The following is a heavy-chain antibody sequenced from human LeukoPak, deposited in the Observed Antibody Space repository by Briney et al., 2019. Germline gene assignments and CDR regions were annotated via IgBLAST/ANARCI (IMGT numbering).Heavy chain of an antibody. Sequence: SETLSLTCSVSSGFITAYYWSWIRQPPGKGLEWIGYVYYSGSTNYNPSLKSRVTISVDTSKNQFSLKLSSVTAADTAVYYCARETSQKGAHYMDVWGKGSTVTISS. D-gene: IGHD3-16*01. CDR1: SGFITAYY. CDR3: ARETSQKGAHYMDV. CDR2: VYYSGST. J-gene: IGHJ6*03. V-gene: IGHV4-59*01.